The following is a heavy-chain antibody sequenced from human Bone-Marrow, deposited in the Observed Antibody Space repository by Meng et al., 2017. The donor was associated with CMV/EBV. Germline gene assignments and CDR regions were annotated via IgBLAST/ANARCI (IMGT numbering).Heavy chain of an antibody. CDR3: AKDRGAYYYDSSGYYYYYGMDV. CDR1: GFTLSSYG. J-gene: IGHJ6*02. Sequence: SCAASGFTLSSYGMHWVRQAPGKGLEWVAFIRYDGSNKYYADSVKGRFTISRDNSKNTLYLQMNSLRAEDTAVYYCAKDRGAYYYDSSGYYYYYGMDVWGQGTTVTVSS. V-gene: IGHV3-30*02. CDR2: IRYDGSNK. D-gene: IGHD3-22*01.